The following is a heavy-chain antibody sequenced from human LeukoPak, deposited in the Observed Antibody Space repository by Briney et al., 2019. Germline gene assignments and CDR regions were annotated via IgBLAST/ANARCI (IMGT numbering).Heavy chain of an antibody. Sequence: SETLSLTCTVSGGSITGYYWTWIRQPAGKGLEWIGRVSDTGRAYYNPSLERRVTISLATSTNRFSLKLTSVTAADTAVYYCARGTDTTPISGYSSFVYWGQGTLVSVSS. D-gene: IGHD5-12*01. CDR3: ARGTDTTPISGYSSFVY. V-gene: IGHV4-4*07. CDR2: VSDTGRA. CDR1: GGSITGYY. J-gene: IGHJ4*02.